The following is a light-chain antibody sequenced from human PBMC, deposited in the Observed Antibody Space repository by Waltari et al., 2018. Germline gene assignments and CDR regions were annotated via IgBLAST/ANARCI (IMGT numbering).Light chain of an antibody. J-gene: IGKJ1*01. CDR3: QQYNTFPWT. CDR1: QSISMW. Sequence: DIQMTQAPSTLSASVGDRVTITCRASQSISMWLAWYQQKPGKAPNLLIYNASSLDSGVPSRFSGSGSETEFTLTISSLQPEDFATYYCQQYNTFPWTFGQGTKVEIK. CDR2: NAS. V-gene: IGKV1-5*03.